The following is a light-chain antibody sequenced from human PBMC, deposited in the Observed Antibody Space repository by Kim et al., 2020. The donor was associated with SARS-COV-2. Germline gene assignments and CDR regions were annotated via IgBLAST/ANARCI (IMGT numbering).Light chain of an antibody. Sequence: GQRVTISCSGSRSNIGSNYVYWYQQLPGTVPKLLIYRNNQRPSGVPDRFSGSKSGTSASLAISGLRSEDEADYYCAAWDDSLSGWVFGGGTKLTVL. CDR3: AAWDDSLSGWV. CDR1: RSNIGSNY. J-gene: IGLJ3*02. CDR2: RNN. V-gene: IGLV1-47*01.